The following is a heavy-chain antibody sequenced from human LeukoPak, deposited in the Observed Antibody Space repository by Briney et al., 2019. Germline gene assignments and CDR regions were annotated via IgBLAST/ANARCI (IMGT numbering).Heavy chain of an antibody. Sequence: GGTLRLSCAASGFTFSSYGMHWVRQAPGKGLEWVAFIRYDGSNKYYADSVKGRFTISRDNSKNTLYLQMNSLRAEDTAVYYCAKGERGPGSYYCRWGQGTLVTVSS. V-gene: IGHV3-30*02. CDR3: AKGERGPGSYYCR. J-gene: IGHJ4*02. CDR1: GFTFSSYG. D-gene: IGHD3-10*01. CDR2: IRYDGSNK.